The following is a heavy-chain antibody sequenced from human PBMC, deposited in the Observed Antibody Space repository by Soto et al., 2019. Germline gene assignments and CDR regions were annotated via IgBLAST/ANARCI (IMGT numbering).Heavy chain of an antibody. J-gene: IGHJ4*02. D-gene: IGHD1-20*01. CDR2: VEEDGSDK. V-gene: IGHV3-7*01. Sequence: GGSLRLSCAASGFSFNSYRMSWVRQAPGKGLEWLACVEEDGSDKYYVDSVKGRFTISRDNAKSSVYLQMNSLRAEDTALYYCMTEYKGYWGQGPPVPVSS. CDR1: GFSFNSYR. CDR3: MTEYKGY.